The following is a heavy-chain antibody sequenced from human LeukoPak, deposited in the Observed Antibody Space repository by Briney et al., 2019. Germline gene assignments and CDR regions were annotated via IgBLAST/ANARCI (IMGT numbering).Heavy chain of an antibody. V-gene: IGHV4-59*08. CDR2: IFYSGRT. D-gene: IGHD1-26*01. Sequence: KTSETLSPTYTVSGGSISGFYWSWIRQPPGKGLEWIAYIFYSGRTNYNPSLKGRVTISVDTSKNQLSLKLTSVTAADTAVYYCARHLGTGGVDAFDIWGQGTMVTVSS. J-gene: IGHJ3*02. CDR3: ARHLGTGGVDAFDI. CDR1: GGSISGFY.